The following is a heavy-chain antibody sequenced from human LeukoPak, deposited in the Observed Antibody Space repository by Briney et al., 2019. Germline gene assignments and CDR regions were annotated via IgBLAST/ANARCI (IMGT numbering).Heavy chain of an antibody. Sequence: PGGSLRLSCTPSGFSFEYYGMHWVRQAPGKGLEWVASLWNDGSNKFYADSVKGRFTVSRDISKKTLYLQMDSLRADDTAVYYCARGTIFGVVITLFDYWGQGTLVTVSS. CDR2: LWNDGSNK. D-gene: IGHD3-3*01. V-gene: IGHV3-33*01. J-gene: IGHJ4*02. CDR3: ARGTIFGVVITLFDY. CDR1: GFSFEYYG.